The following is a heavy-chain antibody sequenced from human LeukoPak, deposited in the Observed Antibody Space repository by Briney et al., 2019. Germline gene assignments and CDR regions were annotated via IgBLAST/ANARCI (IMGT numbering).Heavy chain of an antibody. CDR3: ARVGVYHYDTTY. Sequence: SETLSLTCTVSGYSISSGYYWGWIRQPPGKGLEWIGNIYHSGSTYYNPSLKSRVTISVDTSKNQFSLKLSPVTAADTAIYYCARVGVYHYDTTYWGQGTLVTVSS. V-gene: IGHV4-38-2*02. CDR1: GYSISSGYY. J-gene: IGHJ4*02. CDR2: IYHSGST. D-gene: IGHD3-22*01.